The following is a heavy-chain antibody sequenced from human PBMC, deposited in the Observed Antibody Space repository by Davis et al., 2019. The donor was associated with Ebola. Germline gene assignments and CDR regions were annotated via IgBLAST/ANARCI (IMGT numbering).Heavy chain of an antibody. D-gene: IGHD6-13*01. Sequence: AASVKVSCKASGYTFTSNAMNWVRQAPGQGLEWMGWINTNTGNPTYAQGFTGRFVFSLDTSVSTAYLQISSLKAEDTAVYYCARSGIAGFSGMDVWGKGTTVTVSS. CDR3: ARSGIAGFSGMDV. V-gene: IGHV7-4-1*02. J-gene: IGHJ6*04. CDR1: GYTFTSNA. CDR2: INTNTGNP.